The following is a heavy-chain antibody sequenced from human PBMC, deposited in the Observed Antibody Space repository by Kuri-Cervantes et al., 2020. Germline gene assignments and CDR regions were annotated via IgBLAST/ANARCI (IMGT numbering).Heavy chain of an antibody. D-gene: IGHD3-10*01. Sequence: GESLKISCVGSGYRFNSHFIGWVRQMPGKGLEWMGIIHPDDSETRYSPSFQGQVIISVDKSISTAYLQWSSLKASDTAMYYCARRSYGVGWFDPWGQGTLVTVSS. CDR1: GYRFNSHF. J-gene: IGHJ5*02. CDR3: ARRSYGVGWFDP. CDR2: IHPDDSET. V-gene: IGHV5-51*01.